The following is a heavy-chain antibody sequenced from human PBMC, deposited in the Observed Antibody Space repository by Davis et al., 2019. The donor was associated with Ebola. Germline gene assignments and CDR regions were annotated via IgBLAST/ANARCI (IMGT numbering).Heavy chain of an antibody. D-gene: IGHD2-15*01. V-gene: IGHV3-74*01. Sequence: GESLKISCPPSGFTFSDYYMHWVRQAPGRELAWVAHINGDGSNTGYADSVRGRFTISRDNAKNTLYLQMNSLRVDDTAVYYCARGGVMAACDYWGQGTLVAVSS. CDR2: INGDGSNT. CDR1: GFTFSDYY. CDR3: ARGGVMAACDY. J-gene: IGHJ4*02.